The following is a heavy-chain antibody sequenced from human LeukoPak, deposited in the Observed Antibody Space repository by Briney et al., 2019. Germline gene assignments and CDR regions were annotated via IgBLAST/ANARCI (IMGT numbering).Heavy chain of an antibody. CDR1: GGTFSSYA. CDR3: AGDPPSYYDSSGYP. V-gene: IGHV1-69*13. D-gene: IGHD3-22*01. Sequence: SVNVSCKASGGTFSSYAISWVRQAPGQGLEWMGGIIPIFGTANYAQKFQGRVTITADESTSTAYMELSSLRSEDTAVYYCAGDPPSYYDSSGYPWGQGTLVTVSS. J-gene: IGHJ4*02. CDR2: IIPIFGTA.